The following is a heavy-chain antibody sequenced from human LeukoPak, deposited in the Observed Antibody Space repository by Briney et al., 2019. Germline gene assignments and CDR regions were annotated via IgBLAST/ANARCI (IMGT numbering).Heavy chain of an antibody. D-gene: IGHD3-22*01. CDR2: IIPIFGTA. V-gene: IGHV1-69*05. CDR3: ARDRPQDLDPLFYHDSISGAFDF. J-gene: IGHJ3*01. Sequence: GASVKVSCKASGGTFSSYAISWVRQAPGQGLEWMGRIIPIFGTANYAQKFQGRVTITTDESTSTAYMELSSLRSEDTAVYYCARDRPQDLDPLFYHDSISGAFDFWGQGTMVTVSS. CDR1: GGTFSSYA.